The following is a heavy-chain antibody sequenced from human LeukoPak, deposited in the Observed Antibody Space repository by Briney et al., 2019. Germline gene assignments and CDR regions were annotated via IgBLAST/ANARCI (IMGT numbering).Heavy chain of an antibody. CDR2: MNPNSGNT. J-gene: IGHJ6*03. CDR1: GGTFSSYT. V-gene: IGHV1-8*02. CDR3: ARGNSNYFNYYMDV. Sequence: ASVKVSCKASGGTFSSYTISWVRQATGQGLEWMGWMNPNSGNTGYAQKFQGRVTMTRNTSISTAYMELSSLRSEDTAVYYCARGNSNYFNYYMDVWGKGTTVTVSS. D-gene: IGHD4-11*01.